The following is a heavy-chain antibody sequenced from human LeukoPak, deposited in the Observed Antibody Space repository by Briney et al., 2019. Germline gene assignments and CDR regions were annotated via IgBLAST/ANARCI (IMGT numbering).Heavy chain of an antibody. D-gene: IGHD2-2*01. Sequence: GGSLRLSCAASGFTFSSYAMSWVRQAPGKGLEWVSAISGSGGSTYYADSVEGRFTISRDNYMNTPYLQMNSLRAEDTAVYYCAKPLGYCSSSSCFQYYYYGMDVWGKGTTVTVSS. V-gene: IGHV3-23*01. J-gene: IGHJ6*04. CDR1: GFTFSSYA. CDR3: AKPLGYCSSSSCFQYYYYGMDV. CDR2: ISGSGGST.